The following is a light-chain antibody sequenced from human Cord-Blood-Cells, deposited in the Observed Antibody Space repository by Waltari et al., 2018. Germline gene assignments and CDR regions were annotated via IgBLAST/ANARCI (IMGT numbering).Light chain of an antibody. CDR2: DVS. CDR1: SSDVGGYNY. Sequence: QSALTQPASVSGSPGQSITISCTGTSSDVGGYNYVSWYQQHPGKAPKLMIYDVSNRPSGVSTRFSGSKSGSTASLTISGLQAEDEADYYCSSYTSSSTWVFGGGTKLTVL. J-gene: IGLJ3*02. CDR3: SSYTSSSTWV. V-gene: IGLV2-14*01.